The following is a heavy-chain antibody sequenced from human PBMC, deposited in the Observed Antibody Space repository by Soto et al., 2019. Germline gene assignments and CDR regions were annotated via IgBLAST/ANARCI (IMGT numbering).Heavy chain of an antibody. J-gene: IGHJ6*02. V-gene: IGHV1-69*01. CDR1: GGTFSSYA. D-gene: IGHD1-7*01. CDR3: ARDDITGTTWGNSYYYYGMDV. Sequence: QVQLVQSGAEVKKPGSSVKVSCKASGGTFSSYAISWVRQAPGQGLEWMGGMIPIFGTANYAQKFQGRVTITADESTSTAYMELSSLRSEDTAVYYCARDDITGTTWGNSYYYYGMDVWGQGTTVTVSS. CDR2: MIPIFGTA.